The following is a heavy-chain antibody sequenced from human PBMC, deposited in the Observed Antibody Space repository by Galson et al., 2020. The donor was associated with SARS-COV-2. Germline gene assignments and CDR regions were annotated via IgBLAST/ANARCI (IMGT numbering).Heavy chain of an antibody. Sequence: GESLKISCKGSGYSFTSYWISWVRQMPGKGLEWMGRIDPSDSYTNYSPSFQGHVTISADKSISTAYLQWSSLKASDTAMYYCARSLHFVAAAGLYYYYMDVWGKGTTVTVSS. CDR3: ARSLHFVAAAGLYYYYMDV. CDR1: GYSFTSYW. D-gene: IGHD6-13*01. J-gene: IGHJ6*03. V-gene: IGHV5-10-1*01. CDR2: IDPSDSYT.